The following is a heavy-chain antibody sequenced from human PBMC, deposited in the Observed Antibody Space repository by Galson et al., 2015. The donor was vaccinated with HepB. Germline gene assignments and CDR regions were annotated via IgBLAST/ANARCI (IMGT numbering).Heavy chain of an antibody. CDR3: ARYWSGYYRANY. D-gene: IGHD3-3*01. V-gene: IGHV3-23*01. CDR1: GFTFSGYA. CDR2: ISGRGDRT. J-gene: IGHJ4*02. Sequence: SLRLSCAASGFTFSGYAMTWVRQAPGKGLEWVSSISGRGDRTNYADSVKGRFTISRDNSKNTLSLQMNSLRAEDTAVYYCARYWSGYYRANYWGQGTLATVSS.